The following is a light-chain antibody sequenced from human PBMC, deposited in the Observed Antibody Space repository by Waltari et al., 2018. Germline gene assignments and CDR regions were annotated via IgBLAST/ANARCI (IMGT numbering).Light chain of an antibody. CDR1: QSVLYSSNNQYY. CDR3: QQYYTTPLT. V-gene: IGKV4-1*01. J-gene: IGKJ4*01. Sequence: DIVMTQSPDSLAVSLGGRATLTCKSSQSVLYSSNNQYYLAWYQQKPGQPPKLLIYWASTRESGVPDRFSGSGSGTDFTLTISSLQAEDVAVYYCQQYYTTPLTFGGGTKVEIK. CDR2: WAS.